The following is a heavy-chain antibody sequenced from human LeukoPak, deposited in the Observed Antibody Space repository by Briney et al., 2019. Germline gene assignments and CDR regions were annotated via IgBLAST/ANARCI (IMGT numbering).Heavy chain of an antibody. CDR3: ARVSSNFDWRGDAFDI. J-gene: IGHJ3*02. D-gene: IGHD3-9*01. CDR2: IYTSGST. V-gene: IGHV4-4*07. CDR1: GGSISSYY. Sequence: SETLSLTCTVSGGSISSYYWSWIRQPAGKGLEWIGRIYTSGSTNYNPSLKSRVTISVDTSKNQFSLKLSSVTAADTAVYYCARVSSNFDWRGDAFDIWGQGTMVTVSS.